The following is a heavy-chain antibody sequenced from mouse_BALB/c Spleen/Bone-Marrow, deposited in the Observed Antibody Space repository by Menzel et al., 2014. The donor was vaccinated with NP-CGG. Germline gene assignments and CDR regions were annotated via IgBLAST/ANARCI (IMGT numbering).Heavy chain of an antibody. Sequence: EVQGVESGGGLVKPGGSLKLSCAASGFAFSRYDMSWVRQTPEKRLEWVAYITNGGDNTYYPDTVKGRFTISRDNAKNTLYLQMSSLKSEDTAMYYCVRRKNYYAMDYWGQGTSVTVSS. CDR1: GFAFSRYD. J-gene: IGHJ4*01. V-gene: IGHV5-12-1*01. CDR3: VRRKNYYAMDY. CDR2: ITNGGDNT.